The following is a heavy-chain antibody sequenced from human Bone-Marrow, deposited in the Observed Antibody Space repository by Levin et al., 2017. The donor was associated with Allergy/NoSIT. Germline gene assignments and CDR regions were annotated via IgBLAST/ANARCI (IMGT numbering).Heavy chain of an antibody. CDR2: IYDAGRT. J-gene: IGHJ4*02. D-gene: IGHD3-10*01. CDR3: ARVRFPGYHGSGSYYNEYYFDS. Sequence: GGSLRLSCAASGFTVSGYYLSWVRQAPGKGLEWVSTIYDAGRTYYADSVKGRFTISRDNSKDTLYLQMNSLRADDTAVYYCARVRFPGYHGSGSYYNEYYFDSWGQGTLVSVSS. V-gene: IGHV3-53*01. CDR1: GFTVSGYY.